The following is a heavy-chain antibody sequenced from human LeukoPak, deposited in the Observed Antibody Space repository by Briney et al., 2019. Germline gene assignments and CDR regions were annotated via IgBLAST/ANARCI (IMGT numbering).Heavy chain of an antibody. D-gene: IGHD3-3*01. CDR1: GFTFSNAW. Sequence: GGSLGLSCAASGFTFSNAWMSWVRQAPGKGLEWVGRIKSKTDGGTTDYAAPVKGRFTISRDDSKNTLYLQMNSLKTEDTAVYYCTTQMTYYDFWSGYYSFDYWGQGTLVTVSS. V-gene: IGHV3-15*01. CDR2: IKSKTDGGTT. CDR3: TTQMTYYDFWSGYYSFDY. J-gene: IGHJ4*02.